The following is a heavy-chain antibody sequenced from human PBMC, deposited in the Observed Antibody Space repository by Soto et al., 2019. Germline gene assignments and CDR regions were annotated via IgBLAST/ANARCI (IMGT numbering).Heavy chain of an antibody. J-gene: IGHJ4*02. V-gene: IGHV1-24*01. Sequence: ASVKVSCKVSGYTLTELSMHWVRQAPGKGLEWMGGFDPGDGETIYAQKFQGRVTMTEDTSTDTAYMELSSLRSEDTAVYYCATGPYCSSTSCYSRPFDYWGQGTLVTVSS. CDR2: FDPGDGET. D-gene: IGHD2-2*01. CDR1: GYTLTELS. CDR3: ATGPYCSSTSCYSRPFDY.